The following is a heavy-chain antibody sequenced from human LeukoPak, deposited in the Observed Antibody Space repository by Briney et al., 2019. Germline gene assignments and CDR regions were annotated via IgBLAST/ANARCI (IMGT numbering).Heavy chain of an antibody. CDR1: GYTFTSYG. J-gene: IGHJ5*02. CDR2: ISAYNGNT. V-gene: IGHV1-18*01. Sequence: ASVKVSCKASGYTFTSYGISWVGQAPGQGLEWMGWISAYNGNTNYAQKLQGRVTMTTDTSTSTAYMELRSLRSDDTAVYYCARGPNGYNWNYGWFDPWGQGTLVTVSS. D-gene: IGHD1-7*01. CDR3: ARGPNGYNWNYGWFDP.